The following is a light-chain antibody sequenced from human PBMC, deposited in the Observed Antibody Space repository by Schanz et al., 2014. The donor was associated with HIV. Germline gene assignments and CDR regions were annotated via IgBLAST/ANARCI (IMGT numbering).Light chain of an antibody. CDR3: QYFGNSGGT. J-gene: IGKJ4*01. Sequence: EIVLTQSPGSLSLSPGGRATLSCGASQRLSSSYLAWYQQKRDQPPRLVIYATSTRAAGIPDRFSGTGSGTEFTLTISRLEPEDFEVYYCQYFGNSGGTFGGGTKVEIK. V-gene: IGKV3-20*01. CDR1: QRLSSSY. CDR2: ATS.